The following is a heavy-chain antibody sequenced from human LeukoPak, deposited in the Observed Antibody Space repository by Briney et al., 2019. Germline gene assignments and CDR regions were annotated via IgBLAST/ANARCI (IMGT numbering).Heavy chain of an antibody. J-gene: IGHJ5*02. Sequence: PGGSLRLSCEAPGFTFSSYGMHWVRQAPGKGLEWVAVISYDGSNKYYADSVKGRFTISRDNSKNTLYLQMDSLRAEDTAVYYCAKDYYGSGNNWFDPWGQGTLVTVSS. CDR1: GFTFSSYG. V-gene: IGHV3-30*18. D-gene: IGHD3-10*01. CDR2: ISYDGSNK. CDR3: AKDYYGSGNNWFDP.